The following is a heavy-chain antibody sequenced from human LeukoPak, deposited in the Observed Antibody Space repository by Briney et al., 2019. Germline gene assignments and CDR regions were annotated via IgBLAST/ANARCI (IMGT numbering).Heavy chain of an antibody. CDR3: ARARYSANDYSDY. CDR2: LNGDGSDT. CDR1: GFTFSRYW. Sequence: GGSLRLSCAASGFTFSRYWMHWVRQAPGKRLVWVSRLNGDGSDTNYADSVKGRFTISRDNAKNSLYLQMSSLKTEDTALYYCARARYSANDYSDYWGQGTLVTVSS. V-gene: IGHV3-74*01. D-gene: IGHD1-26*01. J-gene: IGHJ4*02.